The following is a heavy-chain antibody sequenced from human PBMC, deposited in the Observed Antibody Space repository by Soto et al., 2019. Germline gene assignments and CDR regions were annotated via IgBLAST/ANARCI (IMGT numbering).Heavy chain of an antibody. CDR2: IIPIFGTA. CDR1: GGTFSSYA. J-gene: IGHJ6*02. Sequence: SVKVSCKASGGTFSSYAISWVRQAPGQGLEWMGGIIPIFGTANYAQKFQGRVTITADKSTSTAYMELSSLRSEDTAVYYCARAVAAAGQYDYYGMDVWGQGTTVTVSS. D-gene: IGHD6-13*01. V-gene: IGHV1-69*06. CDR3: ARAVAAAGQYDYYGMDV.